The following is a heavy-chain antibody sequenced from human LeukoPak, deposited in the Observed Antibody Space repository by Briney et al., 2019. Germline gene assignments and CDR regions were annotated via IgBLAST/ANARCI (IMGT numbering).Heavy chain of an antibody. CDR1: GGSISSYY. CDR3: ARLRIAALFDY. J-gene: IGHJ4*02. V-gene: IGHV4-59*01. Sequence: PSETLSLTCTVSGGSISSYYWSWIRQPPGKGLEWIGYIYYSGSTNYNPSLKSRVTISVDTSKNQFSLKLNSVTAADTAVYYCARLRIAALFDYWGQGTLVTVSS. D-gene: IGHD6-6*01. CDR2: IYYSGST.